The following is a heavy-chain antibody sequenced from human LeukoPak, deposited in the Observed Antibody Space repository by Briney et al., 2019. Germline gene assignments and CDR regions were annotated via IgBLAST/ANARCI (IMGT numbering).Heavy chain of an antibody. CDR1: GFIFNRYG. CDR3: AKHSPVVRGAQVSYYYMDV. D-gene: IGHD3-10*01. CDR2: IGFDGSER. Sequence: PGGSLRLFCAASGFIFNRYGMHWVRQAPGKGLQWVAFIGFDGSERYYGDSVKGRVIITRDNSKDTLYLHMNSLRDEDTAVYYCAKHSPVVRGAQVSYYYMDVWGKGTAVIVSS. V-gene: IGHV3-30*02. J-gene: IGHJ6*03.